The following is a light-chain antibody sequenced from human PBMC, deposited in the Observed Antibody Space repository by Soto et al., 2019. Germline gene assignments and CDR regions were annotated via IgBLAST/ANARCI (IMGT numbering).Light chain of an antibody. CDR2: AAS. J-gene: IGKJ4*01. CDR1: QDIGNF. CDR3: QKCKVAPFT. V-gene: IGKV1-27*01. Sequence: ILMTQSPSSLSVFVGDRVTITCRASQDIGNFLAWYQQKPGKVPKLLIYAASTLQSGVPSRFSGSGSGTDFTLTISSLQPEDVATYYCQKCKVAPFTFGGGPKVEIK.